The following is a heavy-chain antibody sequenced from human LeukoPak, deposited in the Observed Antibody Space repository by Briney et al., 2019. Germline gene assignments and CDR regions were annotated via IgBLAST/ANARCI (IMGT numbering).Heavy chain of an antibody. CDR2: FSCSGST. CDR1: GGSISSSSYY. J-gene: IGHJ4*02. V-gene: IGHV4-39*07. Sequence: SETLSLTCTVSGGSISSSSYYWGWIRQPPGKGLEWIGSFSCSGSTYYNPSLKSRVTISVDTSKSQFSLYMDSVTAADTAVYYCARDWNRYAYWGQGTLVTVSS. D-gene: IGHD1-1*01. CDR3: ARDWNRYAY.